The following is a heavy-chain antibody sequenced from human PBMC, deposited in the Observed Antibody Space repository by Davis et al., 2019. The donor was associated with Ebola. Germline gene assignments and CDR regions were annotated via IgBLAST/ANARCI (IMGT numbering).Heavy chain of an antibody. CDR2: IKEDASEK. CDR1: GFTFSSYA. J-gene: IGHJ6*02. Sequence: GGSLRLSCAASGFTFSSYAMSWVRQAPGKGLEWVAKIKEDASEKYYVDSVKGRFTISRDNSKNSLYLQMNSLRTEGTALYYCAKGHQDYGMDVWGQGTTVTVSS. V-gene: IGHV3-7*03. CDR3: AKGHQDYGMDV.